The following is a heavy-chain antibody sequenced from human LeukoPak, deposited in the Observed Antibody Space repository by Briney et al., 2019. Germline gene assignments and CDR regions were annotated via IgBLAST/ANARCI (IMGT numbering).Heavy chain of an antibody. CDR3: ARRNYGSGSYYKPQKSNYYYYGMGV. CDR1: GFTFSSYE. V-gene: IGHV3-48*03. Sequence: PGGSLRLSCAASGFTFSSYEMNWVRQAPGKGLEWVSYISSSGSTIYYADSVKGRFTISRDNAKKSLYLQMNSLRAEDTAVYYCARRNYGSGSYYKPQKSNYYYYGMGVWGQGTTVTVSS. D-gene: IGHD3-10*01. J-gene: IGHJ6*02. CDR2: ISSSGSTI.